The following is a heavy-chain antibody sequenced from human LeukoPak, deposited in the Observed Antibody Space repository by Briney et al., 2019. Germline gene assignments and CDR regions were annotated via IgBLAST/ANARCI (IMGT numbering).Heavy chain of an antibody. D-gene: IGHD3-10*01. CDR1: GGSISSGGYS. J-gene: IGHJ4*02. V-gene: IGHV4-30-2*01. CDR3: ASKEASGSEPFDY. Sequence: SETLSLTCAVSGGSISSGGYSWSWIRQPPGKGLEWIGYISLSGSTYYNPSLKSRVTISVDRSKNQFSLKLSSVTAADTAVYYCASKEASGSEPFDYWGQGTLVTVSS. CDR2: ISLSGST.